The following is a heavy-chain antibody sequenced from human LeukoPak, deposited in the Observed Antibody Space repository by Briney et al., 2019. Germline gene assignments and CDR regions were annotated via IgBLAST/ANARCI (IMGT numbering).Heavy chain of an antibody. CDR1: GYIFTNYG. D-gene: IGHD3-3*01. CDR2: ISAYNGNT. J-gene: IGHJ2*01. CDR3: ARSSLTIFGVVHWYFDL. V-gene: IGHV1-18*01. Sequence: GASVKVSCKSSGYIFTNYGISWVRQAPGLGLEWMGWISAYNGNTNYAQDLQDRVTMTTDTSTNIAYMELRSLRSDDTAVYYCARSSLTIFGVVHWYFDLWGRGTLVTVSS.